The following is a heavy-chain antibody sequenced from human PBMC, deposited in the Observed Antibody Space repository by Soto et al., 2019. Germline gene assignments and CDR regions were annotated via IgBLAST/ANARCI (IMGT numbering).Heavy chain of an antibody. CDR1: GYTFTGYY. D-gene: IGHD4-17*01. V-gene: IGHV1-2*04. Sequence: QVQLVQSGAEVKKPGASVKVSCRASGYTFTGYYMHWVRQAPGQGLEWMGWINPNSGGTNYAQKLQCWVTTTRGTAIITHHKGLSRMSSVDTTGYSWARGCGYGGKPYYYCYGDVWGKGTTVTV. CDR3: ARGCGYGGKPYYYCYGDV. CDR2: INPNSGGT. J-gene: IGHJ6*03.